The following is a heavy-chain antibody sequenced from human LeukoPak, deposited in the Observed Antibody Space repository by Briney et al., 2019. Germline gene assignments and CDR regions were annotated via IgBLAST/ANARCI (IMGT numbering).Heavy chain of an antibody. J-gene: IGHJ4*02. D-gene: IGHD3-3*01. Sequence: GASVKVSCKASGGTFISYAISWVRQAPGQGLEWMGGIIPIFGTANYAQKFQGRVTITADESTSTAYMELSSLRSEDTAVYYCATATIFGLAPFDYWGQGTLVTVSS. CDR3: ATATIFGLAPFDY. CDR2: IIPIFGTA. CDR1: GGTFISYA. V-gene: IGHV1-69*13.